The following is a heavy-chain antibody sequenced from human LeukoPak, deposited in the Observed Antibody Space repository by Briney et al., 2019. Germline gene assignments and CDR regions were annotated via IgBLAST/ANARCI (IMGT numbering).Heavy chain of an antibody. CDR3: TSDGGWYFNY. Sequence: ASVKVSCKASGYTFTAYYMHWVRQAPGQGLEWMGWINPNSGATNYAQKFQGSVTMTRDTSISTAYMELSRLRSDDTAVYYCTSDGGWYFNYWGQGTLVTVSS. J-gene: IGHJ4*02. D-gene: IGHD6-19*01. V-gene: IGHV1-2*02. CDR1: GYTFTAYY. CDR2: INPNSGAT.